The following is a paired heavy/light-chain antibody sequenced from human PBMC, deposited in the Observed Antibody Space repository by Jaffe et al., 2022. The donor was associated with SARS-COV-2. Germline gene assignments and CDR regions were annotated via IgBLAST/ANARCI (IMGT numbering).Heavy chain of an antibody. D-gene: IGHD6-19*01. J-gene: IGHJ4*02. CDR1: GGSVTSSSHY. Sequence: QLHLQESGPGLVTPSETLSLTCTVSGGSVTSSSHYCGWIRQPPGKGLEWIGNIYYNGNSYYNPSLKGRLTMSLDSSKNQFSLKVRSVTAADTAVYYCASLPRGSDPPYWGQGTLVTVSS. CDR3: ASLPRGSDPPY. V-gene: IGHV4-39*01. CDR2: IYYNGNS.
Light chain of an antibody. CDR2: YDR. CDR1: DIDTKS. J-gene: IGLJ2*01. Sequence: SYVLTQPPSVSVAPGKTARITCGGTDIDTKSVHWYQQKSGQAPVVVIYYDRDRPSGIPERFSGSNSGNTATLTINRAEAGDEADYYCQVWDISSDQWVFGGGTKVTVL. CDR3: QVWDISSDQWV. V-gene: IGLV3-21*04.